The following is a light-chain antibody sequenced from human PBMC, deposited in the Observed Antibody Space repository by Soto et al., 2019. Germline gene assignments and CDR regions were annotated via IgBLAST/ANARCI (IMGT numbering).Light chain of an antibody. Sequence: DIQMTQSPSSLSASVGDRVTIICRASQSISSYLNWYQQKPGKAPKLLIYAASSLQSGVPSRFSGRGSGTDFTLSISSLQPEDFATYYCQQSYSTPDTFGGGTKVEIK. CDR1: QSISSY. CDR3: QQSYSTPDT. J-gene: IGKJ4*01. V-gene: IGKV1-39*01. CDR2: AAS.